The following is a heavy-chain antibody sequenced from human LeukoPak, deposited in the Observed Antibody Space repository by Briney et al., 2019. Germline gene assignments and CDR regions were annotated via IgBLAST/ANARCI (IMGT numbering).Heavy chain of an antibody. V-gene: IGHV5-51*01. CDR1: GYHFTNFW. J-gene: IGHJ4*02. CDR3: AIDLYGSGSLYGQ. CDR2: IFPRESDT. Sequence: GGPLPISCQGSGYHFTNFWTGGARRVHGKGREWMGMIFPRESDTRYSPSLEGQVTISADRSISTAYLQWSSLEASDTAMYYCAIDLYGSGSLYGQWGQGTLVTVSS. D-gene: IGHD3-10*01.